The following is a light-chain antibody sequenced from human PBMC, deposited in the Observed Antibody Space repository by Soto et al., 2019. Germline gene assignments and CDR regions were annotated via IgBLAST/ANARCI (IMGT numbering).Light chain of an antibody. Sequence: QSVLTQPPSASGSPGQSVTISCTGTSRDVGGYNYVSWYQQHPGKAPKLMIYEVSKRPSGVPDRFSGSKSGNTASLTVSGLQAEDEAEYYCSSYAVSNNVEFGGGTKLTVL. J-gene: IGLJ2*01. V-gene: IGLV2-8*01. CDR2: EVS. CDR3: SSYAVSNNVE. CDR1: SRDVGGYNY.